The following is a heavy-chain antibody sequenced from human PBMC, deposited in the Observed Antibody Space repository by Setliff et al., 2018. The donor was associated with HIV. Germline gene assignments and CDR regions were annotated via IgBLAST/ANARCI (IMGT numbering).Heavy chain of an antibody. Sequence: TLSLTCTVSDGYINSGAEYWGWIRHHPGKGLEWIGYIYYGGERYYNPSLKGRVSLSMDTSKNQFSLKLSSVTVADTAMYYCARADYDTRGVAEYFHRWGQGTQVTVSS. CDR2: IYYGGER. CDR3: ARADYDTRGVAEYFHR. CDR1: DGYINSGAEY. J-gene: IGHJ1*01. V-gene: IGHV4-31*03. D-gene: IGHD3-22*01.